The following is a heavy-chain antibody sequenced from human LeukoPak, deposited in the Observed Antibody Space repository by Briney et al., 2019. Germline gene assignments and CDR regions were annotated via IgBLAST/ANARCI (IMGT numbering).Heavy chain of an antibody. Sequence: SETLSLTCTVSGGSISSYYWSWIRQPPGKGLEWIGYIYYSGSTNYNPSLKSRVTISVDTSKNQFSLKLSSVTAADTAVYCCARGHYDFWSGYPDPFEYWGQGTLVTVSS. V-gene: IGHV4-59*01. CDR1: GGSISSYY. J-gene: IGHJ4*02. D-gene: IGHD3-3*01. CDR2: IYYSGST. CDR3: ARGHYDFWSGYPDPFEY.